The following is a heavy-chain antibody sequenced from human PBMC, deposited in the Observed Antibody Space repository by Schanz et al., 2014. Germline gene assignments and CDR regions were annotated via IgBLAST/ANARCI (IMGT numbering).Heavy chain of an antibody. Sequence: EVQLLESGGALEQPGGSLRLSCAASGITFSDYAMSWVRQAPGKGLEWVSTISAGGTNTYYADSVKGRFTLSRDNSKNTLYLQMNSLIVEDTAVYYCAKEGTVVSGSPRDYWGRGTLVTVSS. D-gene: IGHD3-10*01. CDR2: ISAGGTNT. CDR1: GITFSDYA. J-gene: IGHJ4*02. V-gene: IGHV3-23*01. CDR3: AKEGTVVSGSPRDY.